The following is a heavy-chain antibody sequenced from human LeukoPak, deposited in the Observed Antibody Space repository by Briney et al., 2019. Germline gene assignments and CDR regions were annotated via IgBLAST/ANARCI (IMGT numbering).Heavy chain of an antibody. D-gene: IGHD3-10*01. CDR2: INHSGST. V-gene: IGHV4-34*01. Sequence: SETLSLTCTVSGGSISGYYWSWIRQPPGKGLEWIGEINHSGSTNYNPSLKSRVTISVDTSKNQFSLKLSSVTAADTAVYYCARGQRSYYYGSGSYMVVYWGQGTLVTVSS. CDR1: GGSISGYY. CDR3: ARGQRSYYYGSGSYMVVY. J-gene: IGHJ4*02.